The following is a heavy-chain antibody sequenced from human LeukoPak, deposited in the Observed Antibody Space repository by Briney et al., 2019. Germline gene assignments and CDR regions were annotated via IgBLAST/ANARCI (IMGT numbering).Heavy chain of an antibody. D-gene: IGHD6-6*01. V-gene: IGHV3-30*04. CDR3: ARGGAARPDY. CDR1: GFTFSSYA. J-gene: IGHJ4*02. CDR2: IRYDESDK. Sequence: GGSLRLSCAASGFTFSSYAMHWVRRAPGRGLDWVAHIRYDESDKYYADSVKGRSTISRDTAKNSLYLQMNSLRAEDTAVYYCARGGAARPDYWGQGTLVTVSS.